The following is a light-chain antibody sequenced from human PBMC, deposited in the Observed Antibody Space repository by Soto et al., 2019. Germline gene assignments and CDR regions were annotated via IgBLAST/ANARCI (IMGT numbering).Light chain of an antibody. CDR1: QSVRSW. Sequence: DIQMTQSPSTLSASVGDRVTITCRASQSVRSWLAWYQQKPGRAPKFLIYDASSLESGVPSRFSGSGSGTEVTLTISNLQPDDFATYYCQQYNSYPYTFGQGTKLEIK. J-gene: IGKJ2*01. CDR2: DAS. V-gene: IGKV1-5*01. CDR3: QQYNSYPYT.